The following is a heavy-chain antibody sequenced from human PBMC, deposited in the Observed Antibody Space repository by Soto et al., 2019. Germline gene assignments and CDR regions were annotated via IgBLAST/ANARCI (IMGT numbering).Heavy chain of an antibody. CDR1: GYTFTSYD. D-gene: IGHD6-25*01. CDR2: MSPNSGNT. J-gene: IGHJ4*02. CDR3: AREMWTRSGPQNFFDY. V-gene: IGHV1-18*01. Sequence: GASVKVSCKASGYTFTSYDINWVRQATGQGLEWMGWMSPNSGNTSYPENLQGRVTMTTDTSTSTAYMELRSLRSDDTAVYYCAREMWTRSGPQNFFDYWGQGALVTVSS.